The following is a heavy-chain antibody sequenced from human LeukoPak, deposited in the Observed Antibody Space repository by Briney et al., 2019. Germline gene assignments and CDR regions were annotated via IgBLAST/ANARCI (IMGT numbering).Heavy chain of an antibody. Sequence: PGRSLRLSCAASGFTFSSYAMSWVRHAPGKGLKWVSAISGSGGSTYYADSVKGRFTISRDNSKNTLYLQMNSLRAEDTAVYYCAKVGAFREALFDPWGQGTLVAVSS. CDR2: ISGSGGST. D-gene: IGHD3-16*01. V-gene: IGHV3-23*01. J-gene: IGHJ5*02. CDR3: AKVGAFREALFDP. CDR1: GFTFSSYA.